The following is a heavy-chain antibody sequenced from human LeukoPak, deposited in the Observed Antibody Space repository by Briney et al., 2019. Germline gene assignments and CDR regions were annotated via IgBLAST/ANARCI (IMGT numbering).Heavy chain of an antibody. CDR2: INAGNGDT. Sequence: ASVKVSCKASGYTFTNFAIHWVHQAPGQRLEWMGWINAGNGDTKYSQKFQGRVTITRDTSASTAYMELSSLRSEDTAVYYCARDRTSCYDTCDHYMDVWGKGTTVTVSS. CDR3: ARDRTSCYDTCDHYMDV. V-gene: IGHV1-3*01. J-gene: IGHJ6*03. CDR1: GYTFTNFA. D-gene: IGHD2-2*01.